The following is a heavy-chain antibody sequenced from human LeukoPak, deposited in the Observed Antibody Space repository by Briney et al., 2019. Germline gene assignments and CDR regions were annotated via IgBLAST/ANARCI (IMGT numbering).Heavy chain of an antibody. V-gene: IGHV3-66*01. J-gene: IGHJ4*02. CDR1: GFTVSSNY. D-gene: IGHD3-22*01. Sequence: GGSLRLSCAASGFTVSSNYMSWVRQAPGKGLKWVSVIYSGGSTYYADSVKGRFTISRDNSKNTLYLQMNSLRAEDTAVYYCARDPPGSYYYDSSGYYSAYWGQGTLVTVSS. CDR2: IYSGGST. CDR3: ARDPPGSYYYDSSGYYSAY.